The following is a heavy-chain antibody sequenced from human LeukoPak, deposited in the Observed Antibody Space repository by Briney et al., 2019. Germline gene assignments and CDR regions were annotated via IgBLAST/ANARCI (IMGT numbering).Heavy chain of an antibody. Sequence: GESLKISCKGSGYSFTNYWIGWVRQMPGKGLEWMGIIYPGDSDTRYSPSFQGQVTISADKSISTAYLRWSNLKASDTAMYYCARRAARSSRWHSDYWGQGTLVTVSS. D-gene: IGHD6-6*01. CDR1: GYSFTNYW. CDR2: IYPGDSDT. J-gene: IGHJ4*02. V-gene: IGHV5-51*01. CDR3: ARRAARSSRWHSDY.